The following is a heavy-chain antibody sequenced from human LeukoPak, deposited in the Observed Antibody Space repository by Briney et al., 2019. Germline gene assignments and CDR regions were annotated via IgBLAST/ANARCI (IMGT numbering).Heavy chain of an antibody. Sequence: PGGSLRLSCAASGFTFSSYWMSWVRQAPGKGLEWVANIKQDGSEKYYVDSVKGRFTISRDNAKNSLYLQMNSLRAEDTAVYYCARDARGSSGSYDYFDYWGQGTLVTVSS. J-gene: IGHJ4*02. V-gene: IGHV3-7*01. CDR1: GFTFSSYW. CDR3: ARDARGSSGSYDYFDY. D-gene: IGHD1-26*01. CDR2: IKQDGSEK.